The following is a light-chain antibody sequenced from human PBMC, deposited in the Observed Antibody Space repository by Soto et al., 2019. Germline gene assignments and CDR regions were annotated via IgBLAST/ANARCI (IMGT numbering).Light chain of an antibody. J-gene: IGLJ1*01. V-gene: IGLV2-14*01. Sequence: QSALTQPASVSGSPGQSITISCTGTSSDVGGYNYVSWYQQHPGKAPKLMIYDVSNRPSGVSNRFSGSKSGNTASLTISGLQAEDEADYYCSSYTSSSTCGFGPGTKLTVL. CDR3: SSYTSSSTCG. CDR2: DVS. CDR1: SSDVGGYNY.